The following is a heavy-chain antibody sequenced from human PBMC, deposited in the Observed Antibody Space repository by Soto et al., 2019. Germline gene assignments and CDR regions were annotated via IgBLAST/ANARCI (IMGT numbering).Heavy chain of an antibody. D-gene: IGHD3-22*01. V-gene: IGHV4-31*03. CDR3: ARDKPYDSSGYYSSTGYYGMDV. CDR1: GGSISSGGYY. Sequence: QVQLQESGPGLVKPSQTLSLTCTVSGGSISSGGYYWSWIRQHPGKGLEWIGYIYYSGSTYYNPSLKSRVTISVDTSKNQFSLKLSSVTAADTAVYYCARDKPYDSSGYYSSTGYYGMDVWGQGTTVTVSS. CDR2: IYYSGST. J-gene: IGHJ6*02.